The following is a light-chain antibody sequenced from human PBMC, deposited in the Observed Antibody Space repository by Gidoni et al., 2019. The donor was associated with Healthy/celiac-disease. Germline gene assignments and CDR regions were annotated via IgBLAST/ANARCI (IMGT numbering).Light chain of an antibody. Sequence: DIQLTQSPSFLSASVGDRVTITCRASQGISSYLAWYQQKPGKAPKLLTYAASTLQSGVPSRFSGSGSGTGFTLTISSLQPEDFATYYCQQLNSYPWCSFGQGTKLEIK. J-gene: IGKJ2*04. CDR2: AAS. CDR3: QQLNSYPWCS. V-gene: IGKV1-9*01. CDR1: QGISSY.